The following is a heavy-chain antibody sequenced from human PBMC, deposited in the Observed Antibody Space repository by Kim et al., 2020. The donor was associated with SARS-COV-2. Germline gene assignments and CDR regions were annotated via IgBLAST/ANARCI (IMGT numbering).Heavy chain of an antibody. CDR3: ARDAPRRDDHFDY. CDR1: GFTFSSYA. V-gene: IGHV3-30-3*01. CDR2: ISLDGSNK. J-gene: IGHJ4*02. Sequence: GGSLRLSCVASGFTFSSYAMHWVRQAPGKGLEWVTVISLDGSNKYYADSVKGRFTISRDNSKNTLDLQMDRLRAEDTAMYYCARDAPRRDDHFDYWGQGTLLTVSS.